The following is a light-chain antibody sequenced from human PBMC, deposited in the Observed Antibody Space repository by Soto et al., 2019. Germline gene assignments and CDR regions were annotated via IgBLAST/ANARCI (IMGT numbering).Light chain of an antibody. Sequence: QSALTQPPSASGSPGQSFTISCTGTSSDVGAYNSVSWYQHLPGKAPKLIISEVTKGPSGVPDRFSGSKSGNTASLTVSGLQAEDEGDYYCGSYAGNNNFVFGGGNKLTVL. V-gene: IGLV2-8*01. J-gene: IGLJ2*01. CDR2: EVT. CDR3: GSYAGNNNFV. CDR1: SSDVGAYNS.